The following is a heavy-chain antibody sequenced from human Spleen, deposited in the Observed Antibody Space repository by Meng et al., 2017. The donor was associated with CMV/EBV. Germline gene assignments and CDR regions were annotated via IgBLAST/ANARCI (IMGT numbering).Heavy chain of an antibody. Sequence: GESLKISCAASGFSFSDYYMIWIRQAPGKELEWVSYISSSGSIKYHADSVKGRFTISRDNAKKSLHLQMNSLRAEDTAVYYCARLYSSSWYADSWGQGTLVTVPQ. CDR3: ARLYSSSWYADS. J-gene: IGHJ4*02. CDR1: GFSFSDYY. CDR2: ISSSGSIK. V-gene: IGHV3-11*01. D-gene: IGHD6-13*01.